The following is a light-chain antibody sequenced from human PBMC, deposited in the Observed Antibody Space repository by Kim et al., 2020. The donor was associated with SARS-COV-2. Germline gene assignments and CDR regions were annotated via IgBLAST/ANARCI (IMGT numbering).Light chain of an antibody. CDR2: DAA. Sequence: PGERATLSCRASQSVSTYLSWYQQKPGQAPRLLIYDAAKRATGIPARFSGSGAGTDFSLTISSLEPDDSAVYYCQQRRNWPPTFGGGTKVDI. CDR3: QQRRNWPPT. V-gene: IGKV3-11*01. J-gene: IGKJ4*01. CDR1: QSVSTY.